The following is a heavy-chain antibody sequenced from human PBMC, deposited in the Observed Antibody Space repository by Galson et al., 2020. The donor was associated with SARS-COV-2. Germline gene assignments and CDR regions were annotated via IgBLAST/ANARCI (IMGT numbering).Heavy chain of an antibody. J-gene: IGHJ4*02. CDR1: GFTFNSYA. D-gene: IGHD3-22*01. CDR2: ISFDGSHK. CDR3: ARADYYYDSSGYPFDY. V-gene: IGHV3-30*04. Sequence: GESLKISCAASGFTFNSYAMDWVRQAPGKGLEWVAVISFDGSHKYYADSVKGRFTISRDNAKNSLYLQMNSLRAEDTAVYYCARADYYYDSSGYPFDYWGQGTLVNVSS.